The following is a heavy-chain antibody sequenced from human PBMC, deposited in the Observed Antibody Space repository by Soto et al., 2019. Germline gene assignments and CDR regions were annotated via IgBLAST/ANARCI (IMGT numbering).Heavy chain of an antibody. CDR1: GFTFRSFG. V-gene: IGHV3-23*01. D-gene: IGHD6-19*01. CDR3: ARSLIIVAGSWDL. CDR2: ISDRGEST. J-gene: IGHJ4*02. Sequence: EVNLLESGGDLIQPGGSLRLSCAASGFTFRSFGMSWVRQAPGRGLEWVSSISDRGESTYYADSVKGRFTISRDNSRNTLYLQMSSLRSEETALYYCARSLIIVAGSWDLWSQGTLVPVTS.